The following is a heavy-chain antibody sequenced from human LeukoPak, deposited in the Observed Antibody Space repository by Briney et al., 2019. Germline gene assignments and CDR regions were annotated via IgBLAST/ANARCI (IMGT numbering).Heavy chain of an antibody. CDR1: GFTVSSNY. J-gene: IGHJ3*02. Sequence: PGGSLRLSCAASGFTVSSNYLSWVRQGPGKGLDWVSSIYTDGNTYYADSVKGRFTISRDNSKNTLYLQMNSLRAEDTAVYYCARVGRAITAAGFGAFDIWGQGTMVIVSS. D-gene: IGHD6-13*01. V-gene: IGHV3-66*01. CDR2: IYTDGNT. CDR3: ARVGRAITAAGFGAFDI.